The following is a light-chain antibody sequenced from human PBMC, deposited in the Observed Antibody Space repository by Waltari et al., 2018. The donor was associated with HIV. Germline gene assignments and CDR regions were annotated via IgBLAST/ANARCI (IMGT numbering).Light chain of an antibody. V-gene: IGLV1-51*02. CDR3: GTWDYSLSGVV. Sequence: QSVLTQPPSVSAAPGQTVTMSCSGGTSNIANNYVSWYQQLPGTAPKVLIYENNKRPSGIPDRFSGSKSGTSATLGITGLQTGDEADYYCGTWDYSLSGVVFGGGTKLTV. J-gene: IGLJ2*01. CDR1: TSNIANNY. CDR2: ENN.